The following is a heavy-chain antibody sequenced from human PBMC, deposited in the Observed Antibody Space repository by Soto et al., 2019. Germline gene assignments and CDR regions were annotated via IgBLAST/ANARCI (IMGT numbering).Heavy chain of an antibody. D-gene: IGHD5-18*01. CDR1: GGSFSGYY. Sequence: PSETLSLTCAVYGGSFSGYYWSWIRQPPGKGLEWIGEINHSGSTNYNPSLKGRVTISVDTSKNQFSLKLSSVTAADTAVYYCARGSGYSYGYHYYYYGMDVWGQGTTVTVSS. CDR3: ARGSGYSYGYHYYYYGMDV. J-gene: IGHJ6*02. V-gene: IGHV4-34*01. CDR2: INHSGST.